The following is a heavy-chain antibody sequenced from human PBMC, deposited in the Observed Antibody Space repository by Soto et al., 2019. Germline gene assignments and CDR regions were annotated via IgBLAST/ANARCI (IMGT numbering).Heavy chain of an antibody. V-gene: IGHV3-74*01. Sequence: EVQLVESGGGLVQPGGSLRLSCAASGFTFSNYWMHWARQAPGKGLVWVSRINSDGISTSYSDSVKGRFTISRDNGKNTLYLQMYSLRAEDTAVYYCARSGSYPHFDYWGQGTLVTVSS. CDR1: GFTFSNYW. CDR3: ARSGSYPHFDY. CDR2: INSDGIST. D-gene: IGHD1-26*01. J-gene: IGHJ4*02.